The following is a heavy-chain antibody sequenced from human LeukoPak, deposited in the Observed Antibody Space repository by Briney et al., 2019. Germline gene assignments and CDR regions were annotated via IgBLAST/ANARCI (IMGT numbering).Heavy chain of an antibody. CDR2: IYYSGST. D-gene: IGHD6-13*01. V-gene: IGHV4-30-4*08. Sequence: SQTLSLTCTVSGGSISSGDYYWGWIRQPPGKGLEWIGYIYYSGSTYYNPSLKSRVTISVDTSKNQFSLKLSSVTAADTAVYYCARVGSSWYDYYYYYMDVWGKGTTVTVSS. CDR1: GGSISSGDYY. J-gene: IGHJ6*03. CDR3: ARVGSSWYDYYYYYMDV.